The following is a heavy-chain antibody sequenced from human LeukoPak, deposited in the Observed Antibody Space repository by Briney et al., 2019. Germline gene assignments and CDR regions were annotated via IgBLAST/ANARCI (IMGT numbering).Heavy chain of an antibody. CDR2: SYYSGST. CDR3: ALGYCGGGSCYAREYFQH. Sequence: PSETLSLTCTVSGGSISSGGYYWTWIRQHPGKGLEWTGYSYYSGSTYYNPSLKSRVTISVDTSKNQFSLRLSSVTAADTAVYYCALGYCGGGSCYAREYFQHWGQGTLVTVSS. V-gene: IGHV4-31*03. D-gene: IGHD2-15*01. J-gene: IGHJ1*01. CDR1: GGSISSGGYY.